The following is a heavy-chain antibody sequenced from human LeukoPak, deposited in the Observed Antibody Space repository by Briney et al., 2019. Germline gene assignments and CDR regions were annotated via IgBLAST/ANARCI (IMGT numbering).Heavy chain of an antibody. J-gene: IGHJ4*02. CDR2: INGDGSTT. CDR1: GFTFSNYW. D-gene: IGHD2-2*01. V-gene: IGHV3-74*01. CDR3: VTYCFSSNCFQRGSF. Sequence: QPGGSLRLSCAASGFTFSNYWMHWVRHVPGKGLVWVSRINGDGSTTFYADSVKGRFTISRDNAKNTLYLQMNSLRAEDTAVYYCVTYCFSSNCFQRGSFWGQGTLVTVSS.